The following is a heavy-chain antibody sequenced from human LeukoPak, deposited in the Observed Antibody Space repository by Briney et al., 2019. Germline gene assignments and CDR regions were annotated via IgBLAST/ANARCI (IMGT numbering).Heavy chain of an antibody. CDR3: AREVTTFDSYYYMDV. Sequence: PSETLSLTCSVSGGSISSHYWSWIRQPPGQGLEWIGYVHSSGGANYNPSLNSRVTMSVDTSKNQFSLKLSSVTAADTAVYYCAREVTTFDSYYYMDVWGKGTTVTVSS. CDR1: GGSISSHY. J-gene: IGHJ6*03. D-gene: IGHD4-11*01. CDR2: VHSSGGA. V-gene: IGHV4-59*11.